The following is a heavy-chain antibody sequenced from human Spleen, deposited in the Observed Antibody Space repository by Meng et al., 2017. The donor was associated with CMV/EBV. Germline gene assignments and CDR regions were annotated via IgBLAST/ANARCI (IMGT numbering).Heavy chain of an antibody. D-gene: IGHD1-14*01. CDR3: ARAGTGTRYFDY. J-gene: IGHJ4*02. Sequence: ASGLTLSDYYMHWVRQAPGKGLEWVARSSNKANSFTTAYAASVKGSFTISRDDSTNSLYLHMHSLKTEDTALYHCARAGTGTRYFDYWGQGTLVTVSS. V-gene: IGHV3-72*01. CDR1: GLTLSDYY. CDR2: SSNKANSFTT.